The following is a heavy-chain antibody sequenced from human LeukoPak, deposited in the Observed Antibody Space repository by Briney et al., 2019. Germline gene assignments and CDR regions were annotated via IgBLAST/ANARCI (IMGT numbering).Heavy chain of an antibody. D-gene: IGHD1-26*01. CDR1: SGSISSNNW. Sequence: PSETLSLTCAISSGSISSNNWWSWVRQPPGKGLGWIGEIYYSGNTNYNPSLKSRVTISVDKSKNQFSLKLTSVTAADTAVYYCAGVGATLGYWGQGILVTVSS. CDR3: AGVGATLGY. J-gene: IGHJ4*02. CDR2: IYYSGNT. V-gene: IGHV4-4*02.